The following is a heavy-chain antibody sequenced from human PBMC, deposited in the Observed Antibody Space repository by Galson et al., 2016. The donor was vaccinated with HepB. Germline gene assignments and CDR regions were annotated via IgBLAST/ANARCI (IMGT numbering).Heavy chain of an antibody. J-gene: IGHJ4*02. V-gene: IGHV4-34*01. CDR3: ARAAPEGFDY. CDR1: RGSFSGYY. Sequence: SETLSLTCGVYRGSFSGYYWSWIRQPPGKGLEWIGQIHRSGSTNYNPSLKSRVTISLDTSKNQFSLNLKSVTAADTAVYFCARAAPEGFDYWGQGTLVTVSS. CDR2: IHRSGST.